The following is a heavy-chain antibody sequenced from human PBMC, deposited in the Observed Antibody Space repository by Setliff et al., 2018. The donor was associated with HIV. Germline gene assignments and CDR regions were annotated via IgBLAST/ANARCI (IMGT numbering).Heavy chain of an antibody. CDR3: ARGLAAGLEAFDN. CDR2: VIPIFGTA. CDR1: GGPFSSYA. J-gene: IGHJ3*02. D-gene: IGHD2-15*01. V-gene: IGHV1-69*13. Sequence: SVKVSCKASGGPFSSYAISGVRQAPGQGLEWMGGVIPIFGTANYAQKYQGRVTVTAGECTSTAYMVLSSLRSEDTAVYYCARGLAAGLEAFDNWGQGTMVTVSS.